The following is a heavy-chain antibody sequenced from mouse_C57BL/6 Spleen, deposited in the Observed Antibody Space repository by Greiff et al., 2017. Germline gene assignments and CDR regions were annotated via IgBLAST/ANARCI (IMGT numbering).Heavy chain of an antibody. CDR1: GFTFSDYG. Sequence: DVQLVESGGGLVKPGGSLKLSCAASGFTFSDYGMHWVRQAPEKGLEWVAYISSGSSTIYYADTVKGRFTISRDNAKNTLFLQMTSLRSEDPAMYYCASEYGSTAWFAYWGQGTLVTVSA. CDR2: ISSGSSTI. V-gene: IGHV5-17*01. D-gene: IGHD1-1*01. J-gene: IGHJ3*01. CDR3: ASEYGSTAWFAY.